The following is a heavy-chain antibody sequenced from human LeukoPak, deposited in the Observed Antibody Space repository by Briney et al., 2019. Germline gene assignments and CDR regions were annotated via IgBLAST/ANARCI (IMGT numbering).Heavy chain of an antibody. V-gene: IGHV4-34*01. Sequence: SETLSLTCAVYGGSFSGHYWNWIRQPPGKGLEWIGEINHSGNTNYNPSLKSRVTLSVGTSKNQFSLKLSCVTAADTAVYYCARAQEAVAIDYWGQGTLVTVSS. D-gene: IGHD6-19*01. CDR3: ARAQEAVAIDY. J-gene: IGHJ4*02. CDR1: GGSFSGHY. CDR2: INHSGNT.